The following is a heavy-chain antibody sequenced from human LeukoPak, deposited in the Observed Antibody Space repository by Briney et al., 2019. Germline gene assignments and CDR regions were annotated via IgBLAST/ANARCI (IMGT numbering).Heavy chain of an antibody. CDR2: IYYSGST. J-gene: IGHJ6*03. CDR1: GDSISSGNYY. D-gene: IGHD3-3*01. CDR3: ARVRSGYDYYYYYMDV. Sequence: SETLSLTCTVSGDSISSGNYYWSWIRQPAGKGLEWIGCIYYSGSTNYNPSLKSRVTISVDTSKNQFSLKLSSVTAADTAVYYCARVRSGYDYYYYYMDVWGKGTTVTVSS. V-gene: IGHV4-61*10.